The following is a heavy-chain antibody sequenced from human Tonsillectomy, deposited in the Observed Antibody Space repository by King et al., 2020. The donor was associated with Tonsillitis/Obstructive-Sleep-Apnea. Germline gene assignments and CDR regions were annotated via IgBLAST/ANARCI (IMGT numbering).Heavy chain of an antibody. CDR1: GFTFTSYG. CDR3: ARAMYYDFLSGYFMDV. CDR2: IGAYNGNT. Sequence: VQLVESGAEVKQPGASVKVSCNASGFTFTSYGISWVRQAPGQGLEWLGMIGAYNGNTNYTQKLQGRVTMTKDTSTSKAYMVLRSLRSDDTVVYYCARAMYYDFLSGYFMDVWGKGTTVTVSS. D-gene: IGHD3-3*01. V-gene: IGHV1-18*01. J-gene: IGHJ6*03.